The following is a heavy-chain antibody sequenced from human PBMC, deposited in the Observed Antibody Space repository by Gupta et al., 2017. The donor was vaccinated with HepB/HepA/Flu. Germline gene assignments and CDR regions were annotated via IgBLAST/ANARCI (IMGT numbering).Heavy chain of an antibody. CDR3: ARHGEYSYGYSYYYYMDV. V-gene: IGHV4-39*01. J-gene: IGHJ6*03. Sequence: QLQLQESGPGLVKPSETLSLTCTVSGGSISSSSYYWGWIRQPPGKGLEWIGSIYYSGSTYYNPSLKSRVTISVDTSKNQFSLKLSSVTAADTAVYYCARHGEYSYGYSYYYYMDVWGKGTTVTVSS. D-gene: IGHD5-18*01. CDR1: GGSISSSSYY. CDR2: IYYSGST.